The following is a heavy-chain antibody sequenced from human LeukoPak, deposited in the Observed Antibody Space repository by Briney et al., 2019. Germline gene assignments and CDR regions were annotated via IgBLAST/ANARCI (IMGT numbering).Heavy chain of an antibody. Sequence: GSLRLSCAASGFTFSSYWMHWVRQAPGKGLVWVSRINSDGSSTSYADSVRGRFTISRDNSRDTLYLYMNSLRAEDSAVYYCARQNEAIFVVPTAEDWGQGTLVTVSS. J-gene: IGHJ4*02. CDR3: ARQNEAIFVVPTAED. D-gene: IGHD2-2*01. CDR1: GFTFSSYW. CDR2: INSDGSST. V-gene: IGHV3-74*01.